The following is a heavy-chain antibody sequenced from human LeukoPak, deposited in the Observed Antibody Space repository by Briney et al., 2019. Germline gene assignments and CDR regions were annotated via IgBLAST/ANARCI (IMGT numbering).Heavy chain of an antibody. J-gene: IGHJ5*02. V-gene: IGHV1-18*04. CDR1: GYTFTSFG. CDR3: ARSGDGNWFDP. Sequence: ASVKVSCKTSGYTFTSFGTGWVRQAPGQGLEWMGWISGYNGHTNYAQKLQGRVTMTTDTSTSTAYMELRSLRSDDTAVYYCARSGDGNWFDPWGQGTLVTVSS. D-gene: IGHD4-17*01. CDR2: ISGYNGHT.